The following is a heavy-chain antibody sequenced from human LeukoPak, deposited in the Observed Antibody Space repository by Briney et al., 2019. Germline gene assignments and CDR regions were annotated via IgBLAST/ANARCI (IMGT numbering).Heavy chain of an antibody. V-gene: IGHV3-13*04. CDR1: VFTFSRYD. CDR2: IGTTGDT. D-gene: IGHD1-26*01. Sequence: PGGSVRLSCAASVFTFSRYDMHWVRQATGKGLEWVSGIGTTGDTYYPGSVKGRFTISRENAKNSMYLQMNSLRAGDTAVYYCARGMGATTQSLFDQWGQGTLVTVSS. J-gene: IGHJ4*02. CDR3: ARGMGATTQSLFDQ.